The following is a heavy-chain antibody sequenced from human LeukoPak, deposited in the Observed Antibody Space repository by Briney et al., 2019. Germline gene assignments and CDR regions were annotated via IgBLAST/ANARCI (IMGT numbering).Heavy chain of an antibody. CDR2: TYYRSKWYN. V-gene: IGHV6-1*01. Sequence: SQTLSLTCAISGDSVSSNSAAWNWIRQSPSRGFEWLGRTYYRSKWYNDYAVSVKSRITINPDTSKNQFSLQLNSVTPEDTAVYYCARGPYYYDSSGYTNWFDPWGQGTLVTVSS. J-gene: IGHJ5*02. CDR3: ARGPYYYDSSGYTNWFDP. D-gene: IGHD3-22*01. CDR1: GDSVSSNSAA.